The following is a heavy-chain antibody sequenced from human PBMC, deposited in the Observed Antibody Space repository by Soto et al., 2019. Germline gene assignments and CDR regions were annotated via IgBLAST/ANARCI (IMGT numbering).Heavy chain of an antibody. CDR2: ISGSGGGT. Sequence: GGSLRLSCAATGFTFSSYAMSWVRQAPGKGLEWVSVISGSGGGTYYADSVKGRFTISRDKSKNTLYLQMNSLRVEDTAVFYCAKTEAARPNLYLDSCGQGTLVTVSS. V-gene: IGHV3-23*01. CDR1: GFTFSSYA. J-gene: IGHJ4*02. D-gene: IGHD6-6*01. CDR3: AKTEAARPNLYLDS.